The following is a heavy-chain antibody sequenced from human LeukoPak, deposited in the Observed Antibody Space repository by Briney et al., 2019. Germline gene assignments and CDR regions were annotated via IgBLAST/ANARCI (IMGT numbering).Heavy chain of an antibody. CDR2: IRRKAYGGTT. CDR3: IRYRVGATVDGMDV. D-gene: IGHD1-26*01. Sequence: GGSLRLSCAASGFTFSNYWMHWVRQAPGKGLEWVGFIRRKAYGGTTEHTASVKGRFIISRDDSKSIAYLQMNSLKSEDTAVYYCIRYRVGATVDGMDVRGQGTTVTVSS. CDR1: GFTFSNYW. V-gene: IGHV3-49*04. J-gene: IGHJ6*02.